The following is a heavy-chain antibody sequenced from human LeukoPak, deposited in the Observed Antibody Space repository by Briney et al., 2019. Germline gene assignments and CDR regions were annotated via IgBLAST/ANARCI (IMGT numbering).Heavy chain of an antibody. CDR1: GGTFSSYA. D-gene: IGHD5-12*01. V-gene: IGHV1-69*06. J-gene: IGHJ5*02. Sequence: ASVKVSCKASGGTFSSYAISWVRQAPGQGLEWMGGIIPIFGTANYAQKFQGRVTITADKSTSTAYMELSSLRSEDTAVYYCATLAYPDLVATIIDPWGQGTLVTVSS. CDR3: ATLAYPDLVATIIDP. CDR2: IIPIFGTA.